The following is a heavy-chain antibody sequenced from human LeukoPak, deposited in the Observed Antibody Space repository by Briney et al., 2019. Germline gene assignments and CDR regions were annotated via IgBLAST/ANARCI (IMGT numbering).Heavy chain of an antibody. V-gene: IGHV2-5*01. CDR1: GFSFTTSGVG. CDR2: IDWYDDE. CDR3: AHAKGSLQSYFDF. Sequence: SGPTLVKPTQTLTLTCTFSGFSFTTSGVGVAWIRQPPGKALEWLALIDWYDDEYYSPSLQSRLSITKDTSMNQVVLTLANVDPVDTATYFCAHAKGSLQSYFDFWGQGTLVTVSS. J-gene: IGHJ4*02. D-gene: IGHD4-11*01.